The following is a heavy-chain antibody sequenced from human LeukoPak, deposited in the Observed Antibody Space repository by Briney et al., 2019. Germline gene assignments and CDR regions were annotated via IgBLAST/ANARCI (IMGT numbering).Heavy chain of an antibody. CDR2: IIPIFGIA. CDR1: GGTFSSYA. J-gene: IGHJ4*02. CDR3: ARELSSGSYTRSYYFDY. D-gene: IGHD1-26*01. V-gene: IGHV1-69*04. Sequence: ASVKVSCKASGGTFSSYAISWVRQAPGQGLEWMGRIIPIFGIANYAQKFQGRVTITADKSTSTAYTELSSLRSEDTAVYYCARELSSGSYTRSYYFDYWGQGTLVTVSS.